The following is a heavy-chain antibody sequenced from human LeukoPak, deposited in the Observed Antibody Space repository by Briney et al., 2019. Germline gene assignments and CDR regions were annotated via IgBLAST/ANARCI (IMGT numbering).Heavy chain of an antibody. V-gene: IGHV1-69*04. CDR2: IIPILGIA. J-gene: IGHJ6*02. D-gene: IGHD3-10*01. CDR1: GGTFSSYA. Sequence: ASVKVSCKASGGTFSSYAINWVRQAPGQGLEWMGRIIPILGIANYAQKFQGRVTITADKSTSTAYMELSSLRSEDTAVYYCARAGAANYGSGSYRSYGMDVWGQGTAVTVSS. CDR3: ARAGAANYGSGSYRSYGMDV.